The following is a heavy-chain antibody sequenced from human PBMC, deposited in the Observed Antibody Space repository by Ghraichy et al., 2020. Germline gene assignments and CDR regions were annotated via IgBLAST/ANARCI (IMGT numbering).Heavy chain of an antibody. J-gene: IGHJ6*03. CDR2: IYYSGST. V-gene: IGHV4-39*01. CDR3: ARHREQIPGPDYYYYMDV. Sequence: SETLSLTCTVSGGSISSSSYYWGWIRQPPGKGLEWIGSIYYSGSTYYNPSLKSRVTISVDTSKNQFSLKLSSVTAADTAVYYCARHREQIPGPDYYYYMDVWGKGTTVTVSS. CDR1: GGSISSSSYY.